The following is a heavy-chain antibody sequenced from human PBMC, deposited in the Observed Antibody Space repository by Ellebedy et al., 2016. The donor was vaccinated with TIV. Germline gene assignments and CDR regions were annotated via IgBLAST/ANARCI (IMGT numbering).Heavy chain of an antibody. CDR1: GFTFSTYS. Sequence: PGGSLRLSCGASGFTFSTYSMHWVRQAPGKGLEWVALISYDGHNKYYPDSVQGRFTISRDNSKDTLYLQMNSLGPEDTAVYYCARAAGGADAFDLWGQGTYVTVSA. CDR2: ISYDGHNK. CDR3: ARAAGGADAFDL. D-gene: IGHD1-26*01. V-gene: IGHV3-30-3*01. J-gene: IGHJ3*01.